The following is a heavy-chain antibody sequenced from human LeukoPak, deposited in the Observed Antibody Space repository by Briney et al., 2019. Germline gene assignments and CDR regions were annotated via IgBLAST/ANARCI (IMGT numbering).Heavy chain of an antibody. CDR3: AKDGGHWNDFDY. Sequence: PGTSLRLSCAASGFTFRRFAIQWVRQAPGKGLEGVAVINTDGTKKYYADSVTGRFTMSRDNSKSTVALEMTSLRPEDAGVYYCAKDGGHWNDFDYWGQGTLVTVSS. J-gene: IGHJ4*02. CDR2: INTDGTKK. D-gene: IGHD1-1*01. CDR1: GFTFRRFA. V-gene: IGHV3-30*04.